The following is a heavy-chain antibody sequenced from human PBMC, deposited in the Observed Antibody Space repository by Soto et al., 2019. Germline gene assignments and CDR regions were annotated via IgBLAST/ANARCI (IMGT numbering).Heavy chain of an antibody. CDR2: IYYSGST. Sequence: SETLSLTCTVSGGSISSSSYYWGWIRQPPGKGLEWIGSIYYSGSTYYNPFLKSRVTISVDTSKNQFSLKLSSVTAADTAVYYCACPRGSLRYFDWPTNWFDPWGQGTLVTVSS. V-gene: IGHV4-39*07. D-gene: IGHD3-9*01. CDR1: GGSISSSSYY. CDR3: ACPRGSLRYFDWPTNWFDP. J-gene: IGHJ5*02.